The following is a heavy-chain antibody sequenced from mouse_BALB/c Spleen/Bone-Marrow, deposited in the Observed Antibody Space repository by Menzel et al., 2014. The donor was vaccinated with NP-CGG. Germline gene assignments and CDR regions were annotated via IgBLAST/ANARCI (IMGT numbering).Heavy chain of an antibody. D-gene: IGHD2-4*01. V-gene: IGHV7-3*02. CDR3: ARDRGLTYFDY. CDR1: GFTFTDYY. J-gene: IGHJ2*01. Sequence: EVMLVESGGGLVQPGGSLRLSCTTSGFTFTDYYMSWVRQPPGKALEWLGFIRNKANGYTTEYSASVKGRFTISRDNSQSILYLQMNTLRAEDSATYYCARDRGLTYFDYWGQATTLTVSS. CDR2: IRNKANGYTT.